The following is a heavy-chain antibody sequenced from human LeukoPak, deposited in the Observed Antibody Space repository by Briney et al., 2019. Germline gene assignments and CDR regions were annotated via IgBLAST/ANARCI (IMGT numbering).Heavy chain of an antibody. CDR2: ISGGGGGT. CDR3: ARGVTTLSSYYSYHYMDV. D-gene: IGHD4-11*01. CDR1: GLTFSSYA. V-gene: IGHV3-23*01. Sequence: GGSLRLSCAASGLTFSSYAMSWVRQAPGKGLEWVSAISGGGGGTYYADSVKGRFTISRDNAKNSLYLEMDSLSAEDTALYHCARGVTTLSSYYSYHYMDVWGKGTTVTVSS. J-gene: IGHJ6*03.